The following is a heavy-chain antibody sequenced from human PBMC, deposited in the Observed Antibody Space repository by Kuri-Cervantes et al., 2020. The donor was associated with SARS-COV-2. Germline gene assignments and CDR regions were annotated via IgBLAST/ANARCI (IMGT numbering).Heavy chain of an antibody. CDR2: VNPDNGRA. CDR3: SRGVRGNWDSQHNYYYYMDV. D-gene: IGHD1-7*01. CDR1: GDTFRNND. V-gene: IGHV1-8*01. J-gene: IGHJ6*03. Sequence: ASVKVSCKASGDTFRNNDINWVRQAPGQGLGGVGWVNPDNGRAGFAEKFQGRVTISSDTSMNTVYLDLYSLRSGDTAVYYCSRGVRGNWDSQHNYYYYMDVWGKGTTVTVSS.